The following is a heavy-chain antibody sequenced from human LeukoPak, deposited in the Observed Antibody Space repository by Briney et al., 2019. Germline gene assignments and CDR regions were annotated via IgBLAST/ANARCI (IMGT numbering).Heavy chain of an antibody. J-gene: IGHJ6*02. V-gene: IGHV3-7*01. CDR1: GFSFSDSW. Sequence: GGSLRLSCAASGFSFSDSWMSWVRQAPGKGPEWVANIKEDESQEHYADSVKGRFTVSRDNAKNSLFLQMNSLRVEDTAVYYCATYKNWVAGDIWGQGTTVSVSS. D-gene: IGHD7-27*01. CDR3: ATYKNWVAGDI. CDR2: IKEDESQE.